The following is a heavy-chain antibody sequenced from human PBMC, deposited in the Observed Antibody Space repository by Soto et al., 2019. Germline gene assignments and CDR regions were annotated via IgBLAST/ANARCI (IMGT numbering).Heavy chain of an antibody. CDR1: GGSISSYY. J-gene: IGHJ5*02. D-gene: IGHD1-20*01. V-gene: IGHV4-59*12. CDR3: ARAKVNWNWIDP. CDR2: IYYSGST. Sequence: SETLSLTCTVSGGSISSYYWSWIRQPPGKGLEWIGYIYYSGSTNYNPSLKSRVTISVDTSKNQFSLKLSSVTAADTAVYYCARAKVNWNWIDPWGQGTQVSVSA.